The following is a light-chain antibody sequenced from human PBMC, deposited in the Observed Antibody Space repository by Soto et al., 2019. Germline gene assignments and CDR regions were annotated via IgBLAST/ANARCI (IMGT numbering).Light chain of an antibody. V-gene: IGKV1-5*03. CDR2: KAS. Sequence: DIQMTQSPSTLSASVGDRVTITCRASQSISSWLAWYQQKPGKASKLLIYKASSLESGVPSRFSGSGSGTEFSLTISSLQPDDFATYYCQQYSSYPFTFGPGTKVDI. J-gene: IGKJ3*01. CDR1: QSISSW. CDR3: QQYSSYPFT.